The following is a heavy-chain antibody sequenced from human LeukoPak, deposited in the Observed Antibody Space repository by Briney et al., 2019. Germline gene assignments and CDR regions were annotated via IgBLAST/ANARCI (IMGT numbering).Heavy chain of an antibody. Sequence: GGSLRLSCAASGFTFDDYAMHWVRQAPGKGLEWVSLISWDGGSTYYADSVKGRFTISRDNSKNSLYLQMNSLRAEDTALYYCAKGGAKRRYYYYYMDVWGKGTTVTVSS. J-gene: IGHJ6*03. CDR1: GFTFDDYA. D-gene: IGHD4/OR15-4a*01. CDR2: ISWDGGST. V-gene: IGHV3-43D*03. CDR3: AKGGAKRRYYYYYMDV.